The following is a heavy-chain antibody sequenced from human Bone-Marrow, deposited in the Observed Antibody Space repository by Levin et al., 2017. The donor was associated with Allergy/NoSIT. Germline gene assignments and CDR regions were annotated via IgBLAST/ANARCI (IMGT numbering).Heavy chain of an antibody. CDR1: GFTVSNNY. J-gene: IGHJ4*02. CDR3: ARNPGSTNWS. Sequence: GESLKISCAASGFTVSNNYMSWVRQPPGKGLEWVSLIYSVGTTHYADSVRGRFTISRDHSENTLYLQMNNLRAEDTAVYYCARNPGSTNWSWGQGALVTVSS. D-gene: IGHD6-13*01. V-gene: IGHV3-53*01. CDR2: IYSVGTT.